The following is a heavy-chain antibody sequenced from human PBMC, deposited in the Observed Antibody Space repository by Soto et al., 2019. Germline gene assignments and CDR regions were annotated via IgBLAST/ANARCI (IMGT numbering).Heavy chain of an antibody. D-gene: IGHD2-21*01. CDR1: GFPFSDYY. J-gene: IGHJ4*02. CDR2: ISPKSTYR. V-gene: IGHV3-11*06. CDR3: ARGGGGGLFEH. Sequence: GGSLRLSCAASGFPFSDYYMSWIRQAPGKGLEWLSHISPKSTYRNYADSVKGRFTISRDNTKSSLFLQMNSLGVEDTAVYYCARGGGGGLFEHWGQGVLVTVSS.